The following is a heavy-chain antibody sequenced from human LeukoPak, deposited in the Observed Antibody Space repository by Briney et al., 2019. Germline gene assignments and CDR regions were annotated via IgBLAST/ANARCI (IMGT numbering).Heavy chain of an antibody. D-gene: IGHD6-13*01. J-gene: IGHJ5*02. V-gene: IGHV4-4*07. CDR3: ARVRGSSSWYPKNWFDP. CDR2: IYSRGSA. CDR1: GDSISYFY. Sequence: SETLSLTCSVSGDSISYFYWSWIRQAAGKGLEWIGRIYSRGSADYNASLKSRVTMSVDTSKNQLSLKVISVTAADTAVYYCARVRGSSSWYPKNWFDPWGQGTLVTVSS.